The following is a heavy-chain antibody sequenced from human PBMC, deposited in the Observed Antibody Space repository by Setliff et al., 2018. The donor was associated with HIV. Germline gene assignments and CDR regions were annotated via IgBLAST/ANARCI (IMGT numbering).Heavy chain of an antibody. CDR3: ARATGAADL. Sequence: GASVKVSCKASGGTFSSYAISWVRQAPGQGLEWMGGITPLLGTTNYAQKFQGRVTITTDESTNTVYMELSGLRSEDTAVYYCARATGAADLWGQGTKVTVSS. V-gene: IGHV1-69*05. D-gene: IGHD6-13*01. J-gene: IGHJ5*02. CDR1: GGTFSSYA. CDR2: ITPLLGTT.